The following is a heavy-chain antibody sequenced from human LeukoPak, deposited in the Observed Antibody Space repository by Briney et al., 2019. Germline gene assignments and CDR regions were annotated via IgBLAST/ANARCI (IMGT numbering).Heavy chain of an antibody. D-gene: IGHD2-2*01. V-gene: IGHV4-38-2*02. J-gene: IGHJ5*02. CDR2: IFHTGSA. Sequence: SETLSLTCAVSGYSISSGYQWAWIRQPPGKTLERIGSIFHTGSAHYNPSLKSRVTMSIDTSTNHFSLRLSSVTAADTALYYCARDPRWLTPDCTSTSCYENYFDPWGQGILVTVSS. CDR1: GYSISSGYQ. CDR3: ARDPRWLTPDCTSTSCYENYFDP.